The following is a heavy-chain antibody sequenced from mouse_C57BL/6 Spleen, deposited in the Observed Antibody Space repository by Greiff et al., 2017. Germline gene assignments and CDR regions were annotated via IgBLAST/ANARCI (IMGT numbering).Heavy chain of an antibody. CDR2: IGPGSGSI. CDR1: GFTFTDYY. J-gene: IGHJ1*03. V-gene: IGHV1-77*01. D-gene: IGHD2-2*01. Sequence: QVTLKESGAELVKPGASVKISCKASGFTFTDYYINWVKQRPGQGLEWIGKIGPGSGSIYYNKKLKGKVTLTADQSSSPAYMQLSSLTSEDSAVYFGARRTMVTTRYFDVWGTGTTVTVSS. CDR3: ARRTMVTTRYFDV.